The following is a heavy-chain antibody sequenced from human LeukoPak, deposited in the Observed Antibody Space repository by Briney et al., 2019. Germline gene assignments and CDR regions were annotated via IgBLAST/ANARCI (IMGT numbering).Heavy chain of an antibody. V-gene: IGHV3-11*01. CDR2: ISSSGSTI. CDR3: ARLTTYYDFWSGYSTGYFDY. Sequence: PGGSLRLSCAASGFTFSDYYMSWIRQAPGKGLEWVSYISSSGSTIYYADSVKGRFTISRDNAKNSLYLQMNSLRAEDTAVYYCARLTTYYDFWSGYSTGYFDYWGQGTLVTVSS. D-gene: IGHD3-3*01. J-gene: IGHJ4*02. CDR1: GFTFSDYY.